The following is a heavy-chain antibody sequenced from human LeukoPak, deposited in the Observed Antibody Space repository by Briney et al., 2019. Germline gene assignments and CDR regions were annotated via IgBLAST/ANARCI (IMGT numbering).Heavy chain of an antibody. CDR2: ISGSGGST. V-gene: IGHV3-23*01. CDR3: AKDLPNPCTSRHFQY. CDR1: GFTFTSYA. D-gene: IGHD2-8*01. J-gene: IGHJ1*01. Sequence: GVSLRLSCAASGFTFTSYAMSWVRQAPGKGLEWVSSISGSGGSTYYADSVKGRFTISRDNSKNTLYLQMNRLRAEDTAVYYCAKDLPNPCTSRHFQYWGQGTLVTVSS.